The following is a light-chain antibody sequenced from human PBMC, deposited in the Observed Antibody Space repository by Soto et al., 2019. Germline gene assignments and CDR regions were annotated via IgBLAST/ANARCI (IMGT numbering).Light chain of an antibody. CDR3: ASWDDSLNGWV. J-gene: IGLJ3*02. V-gene: IGLV1-44*01. CDR1: SSNIGSKT. CDR2: SNN. Sequence: QSVLTQPPSASGTPGQRVPISCSGSSSNIGSKTVNWYQQVPGTAPKLLIHSNNQRPSGVPDRFSGSKSGTSASLAISGLQSEDEDDYYCASWDDSLNGWVFGGGTKLNVL.